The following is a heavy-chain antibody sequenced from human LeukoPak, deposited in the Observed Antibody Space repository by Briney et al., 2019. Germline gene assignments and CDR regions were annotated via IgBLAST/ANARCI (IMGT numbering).Heavy chain of an antibody. J-gene: IGHJ5*02. V-gene: IGHV1-18*01. Sequence: GASVKVSCKASGYTFTSYGISWVRQAPGQGLEWMGWISAYNGNTNYAQKLQGRVTMTTDTSTSTAYMELRSLRSDDTAVYYCARDEGYCSSTSCYSPYNWFGPWGQGTLVTVSS. CDR1: GYTFTSYG. D-gene: IGHD2-2*01. CDR2: ISAYNGNT. CDR3: ARDEGYCSSTSCYSPYNWFGP.